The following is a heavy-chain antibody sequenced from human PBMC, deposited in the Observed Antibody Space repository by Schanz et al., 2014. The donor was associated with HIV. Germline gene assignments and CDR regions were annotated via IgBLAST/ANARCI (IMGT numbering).Heavy chain of an antibody. CDR3: AKDRNHYDSRYRGKGNYYYYYGMDV. CDR2: IKQDESEK. Sequence: EVRLVESGGGLVQSGGSLRLSCAASGFSFSNFWVTWVRQAPGKRLEWVANIKQDESEKYYADSVKGRFTISRDNAKNSLYLQMNSLRPEDTAVYYCAKDRNHYDSRYRGKGNYYYYYGMDVWGQGTTVTVSS. CDR1: GFSFSNFW. V-gene: IGHV3-7*01. D-gene: IGHD3-22*01. J-gene: IGHJ6*02.